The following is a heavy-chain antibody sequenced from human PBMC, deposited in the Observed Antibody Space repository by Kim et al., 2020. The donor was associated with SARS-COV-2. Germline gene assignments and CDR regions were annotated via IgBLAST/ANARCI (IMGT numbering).Heavy chain of an antibody. CDR3: ARGTVWFGEPRAFDI. V-gene: IGHV4-31*02. J-gene: IGHJ3*02. D-gene: IGHD3-10*01. Sequence: PSLKSRVTISAATSKNPFSLQLRSVTAAGTAVYYCARGTVWFGEPRAFDIWGQGTMVTVSS.